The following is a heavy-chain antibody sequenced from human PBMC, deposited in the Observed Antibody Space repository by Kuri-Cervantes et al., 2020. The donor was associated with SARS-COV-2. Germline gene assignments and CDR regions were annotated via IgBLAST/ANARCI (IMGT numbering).Heavy chain of an antibody. Sequence: GGSLRLSCAASGFTFSSYSMNWVRQTPGKGLEWVSYISSSSSTIYYADSVKGRFTISRDNAKNSLYLQMNSLRAEDTAVYYCAREVTIFGAVSRGFDLWGQGTLVTVSS. V-gene: IGHV3-48*01. J-gene: IGHJ5*02. D-gene: IGHD3-3*01. CDR2: ISSSSSTI. CDR3: AREVTIFGAVSRGFDL. CDR1: GFTFSSYS.